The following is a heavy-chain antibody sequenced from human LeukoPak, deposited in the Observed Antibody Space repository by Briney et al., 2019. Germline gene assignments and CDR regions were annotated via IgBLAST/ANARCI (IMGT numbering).Heavy chain of an antibody. Sequence: SQTLSLTCTVSGGSISSGDYYWSWIRQPPGKGLEWIGYIYHSGSTYYNPSLKSRVTVSVDTSKNQFSLKLSSVTAADTAVYYCARGILEWLFWTGPIDYWGQGTLVTVSS. V-gene: IGHV4-30-4*08. J-gene: IGHJ4*02. D-gene: IGHD3-3*01. CDR3: ARGILEWLFWTGPIDY. CDR1: GGSISSGDYY. CDR2: IYHSGST.